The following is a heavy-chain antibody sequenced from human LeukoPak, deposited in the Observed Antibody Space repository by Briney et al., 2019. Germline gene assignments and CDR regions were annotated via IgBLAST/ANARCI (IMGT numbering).Heavy chain of an antibody. Sequence: GRSLRLSCAASGFTISSYAMHWVRQAPGKGLEWVAVISYDGSNKYYADSVKGRFTISRDNSKNTLYLQMNSLRAEDTAVYYCAREATGSSSWFDAFDIWGQGTMVTVSS. J-gene: IGHJ3*02. V-gene: IGHV3-30-3*01. CDR2: ISYDGSNK. CDR1: GFTISSYA. CDR3: AREATGSSSWFDAFDI. D-gene: IGHD6-13*01.